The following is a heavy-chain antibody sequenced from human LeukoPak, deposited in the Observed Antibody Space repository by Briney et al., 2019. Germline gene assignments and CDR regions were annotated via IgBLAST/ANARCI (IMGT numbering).Heavy chain of an antibody. CDR1: GGSISSYF. J-gene: IGHJ6*03. Sequence: SETLSLTCTVSGGSISSYFWSWIRQPPGKGLQWIGDIYYSGSTIYNPPLKSRVTTSVDTSKNQFSLKLSSVTAADTAVYYCARASEDYYYYYMDVWGKGTTVTISS. V-gene: IGHV4-59*01. CDR3: ARASEDYYYYYMDV. D-gene: IGHD1-14*01. CDR2: IYYSGST.